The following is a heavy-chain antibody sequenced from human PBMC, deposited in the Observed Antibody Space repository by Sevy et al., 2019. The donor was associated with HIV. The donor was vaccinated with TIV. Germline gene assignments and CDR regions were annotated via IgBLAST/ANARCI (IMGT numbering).Heavy chain of an antibody. CDR1: GYTFTGYY. J-gene: IGHJ6*02. CDR3: ATGGSYCSSTSCRSSYYYYGMDV. Sequence: ASVKVSCKASGYTFTGYYMHWVRLAPGQGLEWMGRINPNSGGTNYAQKFQGRVTMTRDTSISTAYMELSRLRSDDTAVYYCATGGSYCSSTSCRSSYYYYGMDVWGQGTTVTVSS. V-gene: IGHV1-2*06. CDR2: INPNSGGT. D-gene: IGHD2-2*01.